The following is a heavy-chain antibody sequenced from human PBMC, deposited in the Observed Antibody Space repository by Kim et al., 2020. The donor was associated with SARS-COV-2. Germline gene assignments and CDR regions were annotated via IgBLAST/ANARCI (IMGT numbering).Heavy chain of an antibody. CDR2: IYYNGYT. CDR3: ARHYRYFAAGDS. D-gene: IGHD3-9*01. CDR1: GGSISSSLYY. Sequence: SETLSLTCTVSGGSISSSLYYWGWIRQPPGQGLEWIGSIYYNGYTYYNPSLGSRVTMSADTSKNQFSLKLNSVTAADTAMYYCARHYRYFAAGDSWGQGTLVTVSS. J-gene: IGHJ5*02. V-gene: IGHV4-39*01.